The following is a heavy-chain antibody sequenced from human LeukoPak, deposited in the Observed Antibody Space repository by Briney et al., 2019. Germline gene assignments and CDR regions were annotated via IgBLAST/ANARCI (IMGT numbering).Heavy chain of an antibody. V-gene: IGHV3-7*01. Sequence: GGSLRLSCAASGFTFSFYWMSWVRQAPGKGLEWVANIKEDGSEKYYVDSVKGRFTISRDNAKNSLYLQMNSLRAEDTAVYYCARDTAMVTLGYWGQGTLVTVSS. D-gene: IGHD5-18*01. CDR3: ARDTAMVTLGY. CDR2: IKEDGSEK. J-gene: IGHJ4*02. CDR1: GFTFSFYW.